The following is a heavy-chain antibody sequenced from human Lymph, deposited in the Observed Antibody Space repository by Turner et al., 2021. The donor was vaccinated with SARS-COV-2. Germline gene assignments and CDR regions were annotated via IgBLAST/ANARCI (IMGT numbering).Heavy chain of an antibody. J-gene: IGHJ4*02. CDR1: GFTFGDYA. CDR2: IRIKAYGGTT. V-gene: IGHV3-49*04. D-gene: IGHD2-15*01. Sequence: EVQMVESGGGLVQPGQSLRLSCTASGFTFGDYAMSWVRQAPGKGLEWVGFIRIKAYGGTTQYAASVKGRFTISRDDSKSIAYLQMNSLKTEDTAVYYCTRVKYCTGGSCYGYHFDYWGQGTLVTVSS. CDR3: TRVKYCTGGSCYGYHFDY.